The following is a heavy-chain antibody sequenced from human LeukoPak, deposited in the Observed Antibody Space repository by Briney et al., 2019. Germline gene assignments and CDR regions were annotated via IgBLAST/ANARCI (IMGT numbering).Heavy chain of an antibody. CDR2: ISSTSSTI. CDR1: GFTFSSYS. Sequence: GGSLRLSCAASGFTFSSYSMNWVRQAPGKGLEWVSYISSTSSTIYYADSVKGRFTISRDNAKNSLYLQMNSLRAEDTAVYYCARDSISGSYYGGLDYWGQGTLVTVSS. V-gene: IGHV3-48*01. CDR3: ARDSISGSYYGGLDY. J-gene: IGHJ4*02. D-gene: IGHD1-26*01.